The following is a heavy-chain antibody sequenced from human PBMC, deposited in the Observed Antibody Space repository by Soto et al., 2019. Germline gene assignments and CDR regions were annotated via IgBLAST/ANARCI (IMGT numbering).Heavy chain of an antibody. CDR1: GFSVSNYA. CDR3: TRDRYDHFPYNWFSEY. V-gene: IGHV3-23*01. Sequence: VQLLESGGGLVRPGGSLTLSCAASGFSVSNYAMSWARQAPGKGLEWVSSTTQSSTSTYYADPVKGRFTISRDFSENTVYLQMDRLTAEDTAVSFCTRDRYDHFPYNWFSEYWGQGILVTVAS. D-gene: IGHD1-20*01. CDR2: TTQSSTST. J-gene: IGHJ4*02.